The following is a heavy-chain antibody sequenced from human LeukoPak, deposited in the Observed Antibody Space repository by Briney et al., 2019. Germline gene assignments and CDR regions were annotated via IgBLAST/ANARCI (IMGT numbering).Heavy chain of an antibody. CDR1: GGSLSGYY. V-gene: IGHV4-34*01. Sequence: PSETLSLTCAVYGGSLSGYYWSWIRQPPGKGLEWIGEINHSGSTNYNPSLKSRVTISVDTSKNQFSLKLSSVTAADTAVYYCARGRGYCSSTSCYDFDYWGQGTLVTVSS. CDR2: INHSGST. J-gene: IGHJ4*02. CDR3: ARGRGYCSSTSCYDFDY. D-gene: IGHD2-2*01.